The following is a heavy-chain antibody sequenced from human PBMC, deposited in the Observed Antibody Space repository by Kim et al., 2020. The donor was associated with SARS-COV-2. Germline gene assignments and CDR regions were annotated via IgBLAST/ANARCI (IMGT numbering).Heavy chain of an antibody. CDR1: GGSFSGYY. CDR2: INHSGST. CDR3: ASWDSSGYSGAAFDI. J-gene: IGHJ3*02. Sequence: SETLSLTCAVYGGSFSGYYWSWIRQPPGKGLEWIGEINHSGSTNYNPSLKSRVTISVDTSKNQFSLKLSSVTAADTAVYYCASWDSSGYSGAAFDIWGQGTMVTVSS. V-gene: IGHV4-34*01. D-gene: IGHD3-22*01.